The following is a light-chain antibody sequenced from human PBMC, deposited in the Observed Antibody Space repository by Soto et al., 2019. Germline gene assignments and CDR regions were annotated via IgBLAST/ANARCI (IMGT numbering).Light chain of an antibody. CDR1: QSISSW. CDR3: QQYNSYWT. Sequence: DIPMIQSPSTLSAYVGDRVTITCRASQSISSWLAWYQQKPGKAPKLLIYKASSLESGVPSRFSGSGSGTEFTLTISSLQPDDFATYYCQQYNSYWTFGQGTKVDIK. CDR2: KAS. V-gene: IGKV1-5*03. J-gene: IGKJ1*01.